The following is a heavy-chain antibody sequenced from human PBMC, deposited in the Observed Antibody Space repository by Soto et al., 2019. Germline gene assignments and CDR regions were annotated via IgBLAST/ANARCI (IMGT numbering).Heavy chain of an antibody. V-gene: IGHV4-30-4*01. D-gene: IGHD2-21*02. CDR3: AREDDGGDRDYYGLDV. CDR2: IHYTGSI. CDR1: GGSISIYHYH. Sequence: PSETLSLTCTVSGGSISIYHYHWIRIRPTKGKGLEWIGYIHYTGSISYTPSLQSRVTISVDTSKNQFSLKLTSVTAADTAVYFCAREDDGGDRDYYGLDVWGQGTTVTVSS. J-gene: IGHJ6*02.